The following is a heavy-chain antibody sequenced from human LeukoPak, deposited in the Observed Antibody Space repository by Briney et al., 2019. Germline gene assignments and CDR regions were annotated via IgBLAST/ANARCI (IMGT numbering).Heavy chain of an antibody. V-gene: IGHV3-30*16. CDR2: ISYDGSNK. CDR3: ARERPSSRRYYSYMDV. Sequence: PGGSLRFSFSASGFTFRSYAWNWVRQAPAKGLEWVAVISYDGSNKYYADAAKGRFTISRDNSTNTLYLQMNSLRAGDTAVYYCARERPSSRRYYSYMDVWGKGTTATVSS. CDR1: GFTFRSYA. J-gene: IGHJ6*03.